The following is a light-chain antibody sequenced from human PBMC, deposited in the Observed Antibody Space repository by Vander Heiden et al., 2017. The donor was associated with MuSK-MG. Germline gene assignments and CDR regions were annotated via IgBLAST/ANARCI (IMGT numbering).Light chain of an antibody. CDR3: QESYSTLPRT. CDR2: AAS. CDR1: QSSSSY. Sequence: DIQMTPPPSSLSASVGDRVTITCRASQSSSSYLNWYQQKPGKAPKLLVYAASSLQSGVPARFSGSGSGTDFTLTICSLQTKSLATYDCQESYSTLPRTFGQGTKVEIK. J-gene: IGKJ1*01. V-gene: IGKV1-39*01.